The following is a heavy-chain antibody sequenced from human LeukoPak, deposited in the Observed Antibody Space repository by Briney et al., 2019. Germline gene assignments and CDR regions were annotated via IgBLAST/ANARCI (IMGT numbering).Heavy chain of an antibody. V-gene: IGHV3-21*01. CDR2: ISSSSIYI. J-gene: IGHJ4*02. D-gene: IGHD3-9*01. Sequence: GGSLRLSCAASGFTFSNYSMNWVRQAPGKGLEWVSSISSSSIYIYYADSLKGRFTISRDNARNSLSLQMNSLRAEDTAVYYCARDGSYYDILTGYYDYWGQGTLVTVSS. CDR1: GFTFSNYS. CDR3: ARDGSYYDILTGYYDY.